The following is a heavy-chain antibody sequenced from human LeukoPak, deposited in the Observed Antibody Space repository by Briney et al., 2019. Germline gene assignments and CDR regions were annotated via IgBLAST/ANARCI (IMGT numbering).Heavy chain of an antibody. CDR2: INHSGST. D-gene: IGHD3-3*01. J-gene: IGHJ4*02. CDR3: ARGDFWSGSRYFDY. V-gene: IGHV4-34*01. Sequence: KASETLSLTCAVYGGSFSVNYWSWIRQPPGKGLEWIGEINHSGSTNYNPSLKSRVTISVDTSKNQFSLKLSSVTAADTAVYYCARGDFWSGSRYFDYWGQGTLVTVSS. CDR1: GGSFSVNY.